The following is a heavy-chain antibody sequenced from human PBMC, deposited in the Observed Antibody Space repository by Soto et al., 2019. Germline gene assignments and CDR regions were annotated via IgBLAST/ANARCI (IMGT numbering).Heavy chain of an antibody. CDR1: GYTFTSNY. CDR2: INPSGGST. CDR3: ARAIYGDYVLDY. Sequence: KVSCTESGYTFTSNYIHWVRHAPGQGLEWMGIINPSGGSTSYAQKFQGRVTMTRDTSTSTVYMELSSLRSEDTAVYYCARAIYGDYVLDYWGQGPLVTISS. D-gene: IGHD4-17*01. V-gene: IGHV1-46*01. J-gene: IGHJ4*02.